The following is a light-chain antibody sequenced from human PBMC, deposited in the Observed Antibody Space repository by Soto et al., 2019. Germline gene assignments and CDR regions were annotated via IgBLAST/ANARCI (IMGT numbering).Light chain of an antibody. J-gene: IGLJ1*01. Sequence: QAVVTQPPSASGTPGQGVPISCSGITSNIGSNTVNWYQQLPGTAPKLLIYNNNQRPSGVPDRFSGSKSGTSASLAIGGLQSEDEADYYCAAWDDSLNGYVFGTGTKVTVL. CDR1: TSNIGSNT. CDR2: NNN. V-gene: IGLV1-44*01. CDR3: AAWDDSLNGYV.